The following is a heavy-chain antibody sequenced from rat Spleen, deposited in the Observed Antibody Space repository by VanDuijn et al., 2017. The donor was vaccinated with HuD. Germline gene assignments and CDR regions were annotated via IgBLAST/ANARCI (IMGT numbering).Heavy chain of an antibody. CDR3: TKETVGVTPLIDY. D-gene: IGHD1-9*01. J-gene: IGHJ2*01. Sequence: QVQLKESGPGLVQPSETLSPSCTVSGFSLTKHSVSWVRQPSGKGPEWMGRMWYDGDTAYNSVLKSRLSISRDTSKNQVFLKMDSLQTDDIGTYYCTKETVGVTPLIDYWGQGVMVTVSS. CDR2: MWYDGDT. CDR1: GFSLTKHS. V-gene: IGHV2-63*01.